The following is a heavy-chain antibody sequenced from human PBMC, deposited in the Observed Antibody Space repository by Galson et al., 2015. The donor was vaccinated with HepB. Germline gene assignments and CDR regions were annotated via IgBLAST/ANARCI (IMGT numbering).Heavy chain of an antibody. J-gene: IGHJ6*03. CDR3: AKGSDYGDYYYYYYMDV. Sequence: ALILACAASGFTVSSYAMSWVRQAPGKGLEWVSAISGRGGSTYYADSVKGRFTISSNNSKNPVYLQMNSLSAEDAAVYYCAKGSDYGDYYYYYYMDVWGKGTTVTVSS. CDR1: GFTVSSYA. CDR2: ISGRGGST. V-gene: IGHV3-23*01. D-gene: IGHD4-17*01.